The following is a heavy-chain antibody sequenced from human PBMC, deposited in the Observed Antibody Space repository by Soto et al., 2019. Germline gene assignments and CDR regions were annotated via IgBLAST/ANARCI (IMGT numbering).Heavy chain of an antibody. J-gene: IGHJ6*02. Sequence: DVQLLESGGDLVQPGRSLRLSCAASGFTFSSYAMSWVRKAPGKGLEWVSSVSAGGDMTYYSDSVKGRFTISRDNSNNALFLQMNSLRIEDTALYYCARGDRGGSGSPASYYYSGLDVWGQGTTVTVS. V-gene: IGHV3-23*01. CDR1: GFTFSSYA. D-gene: IGHD3-10*01. CDR2: VSAGGDMT. CDR3: ARGDRGGSGSPASYYYSGLDV.